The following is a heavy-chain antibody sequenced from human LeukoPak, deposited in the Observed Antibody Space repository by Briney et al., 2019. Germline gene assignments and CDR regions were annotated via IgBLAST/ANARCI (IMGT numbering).Heavy chain of an antibody. Sequence: ASVKVSCKASGYSFTTYSISWVRQAPGQGLEWMGWISTYNGNTNYAQELQGRVTMTTDISTSTAYMELRSLRSDDTAVYYCARSRELTYYYMDVWGKGTTVTVSS. CDR1: GYSFTTYS. CDR2: ISTYNGNT. V-gene: IGHV1-18*01. J-gene: IGHJ6*03. CDR3: ARSRELTYYYMDV. D-gene: IGHD1-26*01.